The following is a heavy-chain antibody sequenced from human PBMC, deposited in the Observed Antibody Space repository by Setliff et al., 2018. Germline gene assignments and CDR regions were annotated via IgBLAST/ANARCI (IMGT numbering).Heavy chain of an antibody. J-gene: IGHJ4*02. CDR3: AHDGRWSTIPLDY. CDR1: GYRFTTYW. V-gene: IGHV5-51*01. Sequence: GESLKISCQGSGYRFTTYWIGWVRQMPGKGLEWMGIVFSGDSDTRYSPSFQGQVTISADKSISTAYVQWRSLKASDTATYYCAHDGRWSTIPLDYWGQGTRVTVSS. D-gene: IGHD1-26*01. CDR2: VFSGDSDT.